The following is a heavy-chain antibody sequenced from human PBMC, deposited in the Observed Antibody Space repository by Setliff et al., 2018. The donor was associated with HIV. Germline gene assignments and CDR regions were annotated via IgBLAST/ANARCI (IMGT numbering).Heavy chain of an antibody. J-gene: IGHJ5*02. Sequence: SETLSLTCTVYGLSMSDNYWTWIRQSPGKGLEWIGYVNYSGSTRYNTSLKSRVTISVDTSKKKFSLKLTSMTATDTAVYYCASDTKAWSVFDSLYESWGQGGQATVS. CDR2: VNYSGST. D-gene: IGHD3-3*01. CDR3: ASDTKAWSVFDSLYES. CDR1: GLSMSDNY. V-gene: IGHV4-59*01.